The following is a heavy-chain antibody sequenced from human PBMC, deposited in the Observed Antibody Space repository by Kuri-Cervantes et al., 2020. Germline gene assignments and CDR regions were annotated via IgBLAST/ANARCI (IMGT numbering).Heavy chain of an antibody. J-gene: IGHJ6*03. Sequence: GESLKISCAASGFTFSSYAMHWVRQAPGKGLEWVAVISYDGSNKYYADSVKGRFTISRDNSKNTLYLQMNSLKTEDTAVYYCTTSYLLTRDYYYYMDVWGKGTTVTVSS. CDR2: ISYDGSNK. CDR1: GFTFSSYA. V-gene: IGHV3-30*07. D-gene: IGHD1-14*01. CDR3: TTSYLLTRDYYYYMDV.